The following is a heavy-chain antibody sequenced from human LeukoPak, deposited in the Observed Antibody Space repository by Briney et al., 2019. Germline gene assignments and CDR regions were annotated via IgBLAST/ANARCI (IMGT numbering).Heavy chain of an antibody. J-gene: IGHJ4*02. CDR1: GFTFSTYG. CDR2: ISGSGGST. V-gene: IGHV3-23*01. D-gene: IGHD5-24*01. CDR3: AKDDGWVHYNH. Sequence: PGGTLRLSCEASGFTFSTYGINWVRQAPGKGLEWVSAISGSGGSTYYADSVKGRFTISRDNSKNTLWLQMHSLRDEDTATYFCAKDDGWVHYNHWGQGIRVTVSS.